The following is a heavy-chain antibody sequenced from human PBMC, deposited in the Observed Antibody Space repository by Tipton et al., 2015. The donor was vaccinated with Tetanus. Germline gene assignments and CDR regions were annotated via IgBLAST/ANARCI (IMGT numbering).Heavy chain of an antibody. D-gene: IGHD2-21*02. Sequence: TLSLTCAVYGGSFSGYYWSWIRQPPGKGLEWIGEINQSGSTNYNPSLKSRVTISVDTSKNQFSLKLSSVTAADTAVYYCARIPNEYGGGDCYERYFFDYWGQGTLVTVSS. J-gene: IGHJ4*02. CDR2: INQSGST. CDR3: ARIPNEYGGGDCYERYFFDY. V-gene: IGHV4-34*01. CDR1: GGSFSGYY.